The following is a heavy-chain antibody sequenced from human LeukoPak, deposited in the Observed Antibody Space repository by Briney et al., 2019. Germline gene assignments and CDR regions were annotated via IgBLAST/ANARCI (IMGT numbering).Heavy chain of an antibody. CDR1: GYSFTSYW. CDR3: ARLGAYCSSTSCYTKAPTGFDP. D-gene: IGHD2-2*02. Sequence: GESLKISCKGSGYSFTSYWIGWVRQMPGKGLEWMGIIYPGDSDTRYSPSFQGQFTILAAKSISTAYLQWSSLKASDTAMYYCARLGAYCSSTSCYTKAPTGFDPWGQGTLVTVSS. J-gene: IGHJ5*02. CDR2: IYPGDSDT. V-gene: IGHV5-51*01.